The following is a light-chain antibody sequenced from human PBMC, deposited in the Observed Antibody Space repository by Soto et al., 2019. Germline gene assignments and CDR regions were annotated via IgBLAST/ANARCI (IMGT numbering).Light chain of an antibody. CDR2: GAS. V-gene: IGKV3-20*01. CDR1: QSVSSSY. Sequence: IVLTQSPGTLSLSPGERATLSCRASQSVSSSYLAWYQQKPGQAPRLLIYGASSRATGIPDRFSGGGSGPDFTLPISRLEPEDFAVYYCQQYSGSPPYTFGQGTKLEIK. J-gene: IGKJ2*01. CDR3: QQYSGSPPYT.